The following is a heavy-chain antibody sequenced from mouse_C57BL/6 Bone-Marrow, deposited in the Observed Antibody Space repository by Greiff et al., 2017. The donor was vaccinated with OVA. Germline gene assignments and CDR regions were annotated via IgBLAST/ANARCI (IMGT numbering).Heavy chain of an antibody. J-gene: IGHJ2*01. CDR3: ARSLPDY. V-gene: IGHV1-19*01. CDR2: INPYNGGT. Sequence: VHVKQSGPVLVKPGASVKMSCKASGYTFTDYYMNWVKQSHGKSLEWIGVINPYNGGTSYNQKFKGKATLTVDKSSSTAYMELNSLTSEDSAVYYCARSLPDYWGQGTTLTVSS. CDR1: GYTFTDYY.